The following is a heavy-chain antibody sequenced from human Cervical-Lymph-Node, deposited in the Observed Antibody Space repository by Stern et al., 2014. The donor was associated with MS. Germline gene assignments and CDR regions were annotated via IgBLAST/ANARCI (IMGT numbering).Heavy chain of an antibody. CDR1: GFTISGNY. J-gene: IGHJ1*01. V-gene: IGHV3-53*01. CDR3: ALTRETDEYLHH. CDR2: TYSGGNT. Sequence: EDQLVESGGGLIQPGGSLRLSCAASGFTISGNYVTWVRQAPGKGLEWVSVTYSGGNTYYADSVQGRFTVSRDNSRNTLFLQMNGLRAEDTAVYYCALTRETDEYLHHWGQGTLVTVSS.